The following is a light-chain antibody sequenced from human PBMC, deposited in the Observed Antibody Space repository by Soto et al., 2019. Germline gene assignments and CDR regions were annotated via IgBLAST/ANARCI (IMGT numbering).Light chain of an antibody. CDR1: QDVRSL. J-gene: IGKJ5*01. V-gene: IGKV3-11*01. CDR3: HQRYMWPIT. Sequence: EIVLTQSPATLSLSAGERASLSCRASQDVRSLIAWFQQKPGQAPRLLIYDASNRATGIPARFSGSGSGTDFVLTISSLEPEDFAVYYCHQRYMWPITFGQRTRLEIK. CDR2: DAS.